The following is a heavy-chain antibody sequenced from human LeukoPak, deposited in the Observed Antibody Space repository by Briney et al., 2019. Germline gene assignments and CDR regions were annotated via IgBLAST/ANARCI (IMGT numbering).Heavy chain of an antibody. D-gene: IGHD2-15*01. CDR1: GFTFSSYA. CDR3: AKELRTYCSGGSCYWAKYFDY. J-gene: IGHJ4*02. V-gene: IGHV3-23*01. Sequence: GGSLRLSCAASGFTFSSYAMSWVRQAPGKGLEWVSAISGRGGSTYYADSVKGRFTISRDNSKNTLYLQMNSLRAEDTAVYYCAKELRTYCSGGSCYWAKYFDYWGQGTLVTVSS. CDR2: ISGRGGST.